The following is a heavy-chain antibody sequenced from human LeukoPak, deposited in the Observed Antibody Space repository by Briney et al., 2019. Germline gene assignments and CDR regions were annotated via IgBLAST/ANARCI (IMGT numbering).Heavy chain of an antibody. CDR3: ARGDCSSTSCSSTPKNWFDP. D-gene: IGHD2-2*01. V-gene: IGHV3-23*01. Sequence: GGSLRLSCAASGFTFSDYYMSWICQASGKGLEWASAISGSGGTTYYADSVKGRFTISRDNSMNTLYLQMNSLRAEDTAVFYCARGDCSSTSCSSTPKNWFDPWGQGTLVSVSS. CDR1: GFTFSDYY. CDR2: ISGSGGTT. J-gene: IGHJ5*02.